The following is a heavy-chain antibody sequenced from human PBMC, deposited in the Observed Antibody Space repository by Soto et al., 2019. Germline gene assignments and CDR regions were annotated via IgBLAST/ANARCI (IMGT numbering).Heavy chain of an antibody. CDR3: ARDGAVSMWSTYYDFWSGPTGHYYYYGMDV. J-gene: IGHJ6*02. D-gene: IGHD3-3*01. CDR1: GFTFSSYS. V-gene: IGHV3-30*01. CDR2: ISYDGSNK. Sequence: PGGSLRLSCAASGFTFSSYSMHWVRQAPGKGLEWVAVISYDGSNKYYADSVKGRFTISRDNSKNTLYLQMNSLRAEDTAVYYCARDGAVSMWSTYYDFWSGPTGHYYYYGMDVWGQGTTVTVSS.